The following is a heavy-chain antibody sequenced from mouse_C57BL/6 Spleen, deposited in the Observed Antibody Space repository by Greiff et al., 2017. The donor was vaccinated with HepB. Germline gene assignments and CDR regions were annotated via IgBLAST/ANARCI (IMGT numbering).Heavy chain of an antibody. J-gene: IGHJ2*01. CDR2: IDPSDSYT. CDR1: GYTFTSYW. CDR3: ARSSTTVVAKGSFDY. V-gene: IGHV1-69*01. Sequence: VQLQQSGAELVMPGASVKLSCKASGYTFTSYWMHWVKQRPGQGLEWIGEIDPSDSYTNYNQKFKGKSTLTVDKSSSTAYMQLSSLTSEDSAVYYCARSSTTVVAKGSFDYWGQGTTLTVSS. D-gene: IGHD1-1*01.